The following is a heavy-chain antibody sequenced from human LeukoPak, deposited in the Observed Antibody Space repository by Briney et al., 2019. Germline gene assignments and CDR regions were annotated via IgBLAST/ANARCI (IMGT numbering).Heavy chain of an antibody. CDR3: ARGLGNSYGYWFDP. CDR2: IIPIFGTA. Sequence: SVKVSCKASGGTFSSYAISWVRQAPGQGLEWMGRIIPIFGTANYAQKFQGRVTITTDESTSTAYMELSSLRSEDTAVYYCARGLGNSYGYWFDPWGQGTQVTVSS. V-gene: IGHV1-69*05. CDR1: GGTFSSYA. J-gene: IGHJ5*02. D-gene: IGHD5-18*01.